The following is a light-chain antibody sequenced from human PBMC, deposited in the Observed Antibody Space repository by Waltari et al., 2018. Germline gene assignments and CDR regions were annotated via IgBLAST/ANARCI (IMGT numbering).Light chain of an antibody. CDR2: SNN. CDR3: AAWDDSLNGQGV. Sequence: QSVLTQPPSASGTPGPRVTIPCSGSSSNIGSNTVNWYQQLPGTAPKLLIYSNNQRPAGVPDRFSGSKSGTSASLAISGCQSEDEADYYCAAWDDSLNGQGVFGGGTKLTVL. J-gene: IGLJ2*01. CDR1: SSNIGSNT. V-gene: IGLV1-44*01.